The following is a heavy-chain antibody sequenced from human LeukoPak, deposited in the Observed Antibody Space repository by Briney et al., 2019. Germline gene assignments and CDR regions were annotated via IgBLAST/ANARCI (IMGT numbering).Heavy chain of an antibody. CDR2: IYYSGST. Sequence: SETLSLTCTVSGGAISSYYWSWIRQPPGKGLEWIGYIYYSGSTDYNPSLKSRVTISVDTSKNQFSLKLSSVTAADTAMYYCAREYYYDSSGYYFFDYWGQGTLVTVSS. CDR1: GGAISSYY. D-gene: IGHD3-22*01. V-gene: IGHV4-59*01. CDR3: AREYYYDSSGYYFFDY. J-gene: IGHJ4*02.